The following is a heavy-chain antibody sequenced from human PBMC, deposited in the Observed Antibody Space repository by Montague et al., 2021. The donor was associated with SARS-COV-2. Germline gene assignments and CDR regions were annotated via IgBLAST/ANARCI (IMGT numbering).Heavy chain of an antibody. CDR2: INHSGST. CDR1: GGSFSGYY. Sequence: SETLSLTCAVYGGSFSGYYWSWIRQPPGKGLEWIGEINHSGSTNYNPSLKGRVTISVDTSKNQFSLKLSSVTAADTAVYYCARGRRILLWFGELFPGGGYYGMDVWGQGTTVTVSS. D-gene: IGHD3-10*01. V-gene: IGHV4-34*01. J-gene: IGHJ6*02. CDR3: ARGRRILLWFGELFPGGGYYGMDV.